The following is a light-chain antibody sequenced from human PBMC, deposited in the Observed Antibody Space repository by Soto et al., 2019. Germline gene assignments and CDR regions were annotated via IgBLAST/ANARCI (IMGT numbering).Light chain of an antibody. CDR3: QQYNNWPPWT. CDR2: GAS. Sequence: ETVMTQSPATLSVSPGETATLFCRASQNVLSNLAWYPQKPGQAPRLLVHGASNRATGIPARFSGRGSGTEFTLIISNLQAEDFAVYYCQQYNNWPPWTFGQGTNVEIK. J-gene: IGKJ1*01. V-gene: IGKV3-15*01. CDR1: QNVLSN.